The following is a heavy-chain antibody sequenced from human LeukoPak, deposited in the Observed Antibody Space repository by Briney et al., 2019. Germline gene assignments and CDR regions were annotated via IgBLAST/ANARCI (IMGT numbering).Heavy chain of an antibody. CDR1: GGSISSYY. Sequence: NPSETLSLTCTVSGGSISSYYWSWIRQPPGKGLEWIGYIYSSGTTNYNPFLKSRVTISVDKSKNQFSLRLNSVTAADTAVYYCARGGPHYGMDVWGQGTTVTVSS. J-gene: IGHJ6*02. CDR3: ARGGPHYGMDV. CDR2: IYSSGTT. D-gene: IGHD1-14*01. V-gene: IGHV4-59*01.